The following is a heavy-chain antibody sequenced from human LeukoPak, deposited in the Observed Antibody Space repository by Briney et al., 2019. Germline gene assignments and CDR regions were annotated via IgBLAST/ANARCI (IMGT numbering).Heavy chain of an antibody. CDR3: ARDRDSSAWYFDS. D-gene: IGHD6-19*01. CDR2: ISGSGGST. V-gene: IGHV3-23*01. Sequence: GGSLRLSCAAPGFTFSSYAMSWVRQAPGKGLEWVSAISGSGGSTYYADSVKGRFTISRDNSKNTLYLQMNSLRAEDTAVYYCARDRDSSAWYFDSWGQGTLVTVSS. J-gene: IGHJ4*02. CDR1: GFTFSSYA.